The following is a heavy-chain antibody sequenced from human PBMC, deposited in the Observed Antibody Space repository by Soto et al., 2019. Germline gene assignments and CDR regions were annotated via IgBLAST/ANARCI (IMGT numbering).Heavy chain of an antibody. CDR3: ARGGHCANGVCSALDY. CDR2: IYYGGSA. Sequence: SETLSLTCTVAGGSIRTYYWSWIRQPPGKGLEWIGYIYYGGSADYNPSLKSRVTISVDTSKKQFSLKLSSVTAADTAVYYCARGGHCANGVCSALDYWGQGTLVTVSS. V-gene: IGHV4-59*08. J-gene: IGHJ4*02. CDR1: GGSIRTYY. D-gene: IGHD2-8*01.